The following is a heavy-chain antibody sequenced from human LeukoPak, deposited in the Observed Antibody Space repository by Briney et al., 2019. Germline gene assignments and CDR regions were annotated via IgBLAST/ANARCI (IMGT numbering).Heavy chain of an antibody. Sequence: PSETLSLTCTVSGGSISSSSYYWGWIRQPPGKGLEWIGSIYYSGSTCYNPSLKSRVTISVDTSKNQFSLKLSSVTAADTAVYYCARRDSSSWYVRGFDYWGQGTLVTVSS. CDR3: ARRDSSSWYVRGFDY. J-gene: IGHJ4*02. CDR2: IYYSGST. CDR1: GGSISSSSYY. D-gene: IGHD6-13*01. V-gene: IGHV4-39*01.